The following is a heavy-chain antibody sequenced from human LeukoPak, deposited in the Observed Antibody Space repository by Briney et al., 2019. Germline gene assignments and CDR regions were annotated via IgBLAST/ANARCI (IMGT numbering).Heavy chain of an antibody. CDR1: GFTFSSYE. CDR3: ASRERENIVVVPAAMGGYDY. D-gene: IGHD2-2*01. CDR2: ISSSGSTI. Sequence: HPGGSLRLSCAASGFTFSSYEMNRVRQAPGKGLEWVSYISSSGSTIYYADSVKGRFTISRDNAKNSLYLQMNSLRAEDTAVYYCASRERENIVVVPAAMGGYDYWGQGTLVTVSS. J-gene: IGHJ4*02. V-gene: IGHV3-48*03.